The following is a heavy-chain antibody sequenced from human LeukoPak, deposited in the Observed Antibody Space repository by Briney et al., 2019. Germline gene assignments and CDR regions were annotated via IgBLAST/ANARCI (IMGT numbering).Heavy chain of an antibody. V-gene: IGHV4-61*08. D-gene: IGHD4-17*01. CDR1: GGSISSGGYY. CDR2: IYYSGST. Sequence: SETLSLTCTVSGGSISSGGYYWSWIRQHPGKGLEWIGYIYYSGSTNYNPSLKSRVTISVDTSKNQFSLKLSSVTAADTAVYYCARLTTVTTPLFDYWGQGTLVTVSS. CDR3: ARLTTVTTPLFDY. J-gene: IGHJ4*02.